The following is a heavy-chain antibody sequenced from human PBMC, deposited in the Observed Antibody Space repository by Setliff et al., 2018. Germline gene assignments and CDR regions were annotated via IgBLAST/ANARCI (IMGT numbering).Heavy chain of an antibody. CDR3: ARILGYCSGGSCYVPY. J-gene: IGHJ4*02. CDR2: IYYGGSA. Sequence: SETLSLTCTVSGGSISSSNYYWGWIRQPPGKGLEWIGNIYYGGSAYYNPSLKGRVTISVDTSKNQFSLKLSSVTAADTAMYYCARILGYCSGGSCYVPYWGQGTLVTSPQ. V-gene: IGHV4-39*07. D-gene: IGHD2-15*01. CDR1: GGSISSSNYY.